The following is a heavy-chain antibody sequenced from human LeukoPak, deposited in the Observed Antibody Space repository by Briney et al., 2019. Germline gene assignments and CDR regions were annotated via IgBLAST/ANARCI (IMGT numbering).Heavy chain of an antibody. CDR3: ARVMVRGVMIDAFDI. D-gene: IGHD3-10*01. V-gene: IGHV1-18*04. CDR1: GYTFTSYG. Sequence: ASVKVSCKASGYTFTSYGISWVRQAPGQGLEWMGWISAYNGNTNYAQKLQGRVTMTTDTSTSTAYMELRSLRSDDTAVYYCARVMVRGVMIDAFDIWGQGTMVTVSS. CDR2: ISAYNGNT. J-gene: IGHJ3*02.